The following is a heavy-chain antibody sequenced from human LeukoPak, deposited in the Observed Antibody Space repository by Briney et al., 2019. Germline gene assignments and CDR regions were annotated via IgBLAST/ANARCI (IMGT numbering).Heavy chain of an antibody. CDR1: GFTFGDYA. D-gene: IGHD6-19*01. CDR2: IRSKAYGGTT. Sequence: GGSLRLSCTASGFTFGDYAMSWVRQAPGKGLEWVGFIRSKAYGGTTEYAASVKGRFTISRDDSKSIAYLQMNSLKTEDTAVYYRTRDRGYSSGWYTDAFDIWGQGTMVTVSS. V-gene: IGHV3-49*04. CDR3: TRDRGYSSGWYTDAFDI. J-gene: IGHJ3*02.